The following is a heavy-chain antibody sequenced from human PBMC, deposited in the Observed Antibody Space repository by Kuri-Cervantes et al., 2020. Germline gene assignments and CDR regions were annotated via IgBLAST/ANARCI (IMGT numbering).Heavy chain of an antibody. CDR2: ISGSGGST. CDR3: ARAGSSADWDV. J-gene: IGHJ6*02. D-gene: IGHD6-6*01. Sequence: GESLKISCAASGFTFSSYAMSWVRQAPGKGLEWVSAISGSGGSTYYADSVKGRFTISRDNPKNTLYLQMNSLRAEDTAVYYCARAGSSADWDVWGQGTTVTVSS. CDR1: GFTFSSYA. V-gene: IGHV3-23*01.